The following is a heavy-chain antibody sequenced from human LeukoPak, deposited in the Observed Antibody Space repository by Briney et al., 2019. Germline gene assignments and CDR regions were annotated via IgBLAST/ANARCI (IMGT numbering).Heavy chain of an antibody. CDR3: ARRGYSGYHIFAFDI. J-gene: IGHJ3*02. V-gene: IGHV5-51*01. Sequence: GESLKISCKGSGYSFSSYWIAWVRQMPGKGLEWMGIIYPGDSDTRYSPSFQGQVTISADKSISTAYLQWSSLKASDTAIYYCARRGYSGYHIFAFDIWGQGTMVTVSS. CDR2: IYPGDSDT. D-gene: IGHD5-12*01. CDR1: GYSFSSYW.